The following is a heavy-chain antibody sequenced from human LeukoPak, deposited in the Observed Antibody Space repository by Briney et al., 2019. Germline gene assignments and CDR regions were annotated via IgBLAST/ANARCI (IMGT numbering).Heavy chain of an antibody. D-gene: IGHD2-21*02. CDR1: GFTFSSYD. V-gene: IGHV3-13*05. CDR2: VGTAGDP. J-gene: IGHJ3*02. Sequence: GESLRLSCAASGFTFSSYDMHWVRQATGKGLEWVSAVGTAGDPYYPGSVKGRFTISRENAKNSLYLQMNSLRAGDTAVYYCARGSQTAYCGGDCSGIDAFDIWGQGTMVTVSS. CDR3: ARGSQTAYCGGDCSGIDAFDI.